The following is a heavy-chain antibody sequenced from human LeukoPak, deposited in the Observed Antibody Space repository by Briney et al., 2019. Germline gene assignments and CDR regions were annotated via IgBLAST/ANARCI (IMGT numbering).Heavy chain of an antibody. J-gene: IGHJ4*02. CDR3: ARGGTLYYDFWSGYYTGPGGDYFDY. Sequence: GGSLRLSCAASGFTFSSYAMHWVRQAPGKGLEWVAVISYDGSNKYYADSVKGRFTISRDNSKNTLYLQMNSLRAEDTAVYYCARGGTLYYDFWSGYYTGPGGDYFDYWGQGTLVTVSS. CDR1: GFTFSSYA. D-gene: IGHD3-3*01. CDR2: ISYDGSNK. V-gene: IGHV3-30-3*01.